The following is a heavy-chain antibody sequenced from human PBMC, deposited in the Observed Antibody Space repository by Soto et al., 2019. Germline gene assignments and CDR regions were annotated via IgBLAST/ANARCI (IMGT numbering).Heavy chain of an antibody. J-gene: IGHJ5*02. D-gene: IGHD6-13*01. CDR3: AKVGRIAAAGTWFDP. Sequence: SETLSLTCTVSSGSISGYFWSWIRQPPGEELELIAYIHYTGSSYYNPSLKSRVTISIDTSKNQFSLKLSSVSDADTAVYYCAKVGRIAAAGTWFDPWGQGTLVTVSS. V-gene: IGHV4-59*01. CDR2: IHYTGSS. CDR1: SGSISGYF.